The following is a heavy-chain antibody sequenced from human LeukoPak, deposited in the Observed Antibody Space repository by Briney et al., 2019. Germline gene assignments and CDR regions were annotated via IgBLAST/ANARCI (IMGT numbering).Heavy chain of an antibody. CDR2: FSGSGGST. Sequence: GGSLRLSCAASGFTFSSYAMSWVRQAPGKGLEWVSAFSGSGGSTYYADSVKGRFTISRDNSKNTLYLQMNNLRAEDTAVYYCAKGLGLLPKPYYFDYWGQGTLVTVSS. V-gene: IGHV3-23*01. J-gene: IGHJ4*02. CDR1: GFTFSSYA. CDR3: AKGLGLLPKPYYFDY.